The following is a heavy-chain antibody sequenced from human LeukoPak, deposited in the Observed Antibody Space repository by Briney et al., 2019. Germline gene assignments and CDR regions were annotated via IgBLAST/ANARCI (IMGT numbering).Heavy chain of an antibody. J-gene: IGHJ3*02. D-gene: IGHD6-19*01. Sequence: PGGFLRLSCAASGFTFSTYWMHWVRQTPGKGLVWVSCINSDGSSRIYADSVKGRFTISRDNAKNTLYLQMNSLRAEDTAVYYCARGYYSSGWDDAFDIWGQGTMVTVFS. V-gene: IGHV3-74*01. CDR1: GFTFSTYW. CDR2: INSDGSSR. CDR3: ARGYYSSGWDDAFDI.